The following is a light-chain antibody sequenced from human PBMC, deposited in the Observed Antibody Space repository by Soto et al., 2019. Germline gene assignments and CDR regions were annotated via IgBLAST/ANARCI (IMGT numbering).Light chain of an antibody. J-gene: IGKJ1*01. CDR2: KAS. CDR3: QQYSTYPWT. CDR1: QTISTL. Sequence: DIQMTQSPSTLSASVGDRVTITCRASQTISTLLAWYQQRPGKAPNLLIYKASSSERGVPSRFSGSGSGTEFTLTLSSLQPDDFATYFCQQYSTYPWTFGQGTKVEVK. V-gene: IGKV1-5*03.